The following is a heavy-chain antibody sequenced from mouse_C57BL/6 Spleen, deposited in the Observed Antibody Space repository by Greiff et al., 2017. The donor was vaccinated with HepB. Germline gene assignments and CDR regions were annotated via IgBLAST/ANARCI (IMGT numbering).Heavy chain of an antibody. Sequence: EVQLQESGPGLVKPSQSLSLTCSVTGYSITSGYYWNWIRQFPGNKLEWMGYISYDGSNNYNPSLKNRISITRDTSKNQFFLKLNSVTTEDTATYYCAREDYDGYYGYWGQGTTLTVSS. D-gene: IGHD2-3*01. J-gene: IGHJ2*01. CDR3: AREDYDGYYGY. CDR1: GYSITSGYY. V-gene: IGHV3-6*01. CDR2: ISYDGSN.